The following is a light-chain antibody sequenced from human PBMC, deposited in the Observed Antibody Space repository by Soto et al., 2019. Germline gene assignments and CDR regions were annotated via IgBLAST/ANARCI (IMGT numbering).Light chain of an antibody. Sequence: SYELPQPPSVSVAPGQTARITCGGAKVENKNVHWYQQKAGQAPVLVVFDDADRPSGIPDRFSGSYSGNTATLTISRVEAGDEADYYCLVWESSSDQYVFGTGTKVTVL. CDR2: DDA. J-gene: IGLJ1*01. CDR1: KVENKN. CDR3: LVWESSSDQYV. V-gene: IGLV3-21*02.